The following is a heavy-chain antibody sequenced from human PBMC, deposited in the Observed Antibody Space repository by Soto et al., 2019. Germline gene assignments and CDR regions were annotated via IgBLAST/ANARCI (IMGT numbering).Heavy chain of an antibody. CDR2: ISYEGSTK. Sequence: GGSLRLSCAAAGFSFSTYGMHWVRQAPGKGLEWVAVISYEGSTKYYADSMKGQFTISRDNSKNTLYLQMNNLRPEDTAVYYCARDFDLYGSGSTIYDWGQGTLVTVPS. CDR1: GFSFSTYG. D-gene: IGHD3-10*01. V-gene: IGHV3-30-3*01. CDR3: ARDFDLYGSGSTIYD. J-gene: IGHJ4*02.